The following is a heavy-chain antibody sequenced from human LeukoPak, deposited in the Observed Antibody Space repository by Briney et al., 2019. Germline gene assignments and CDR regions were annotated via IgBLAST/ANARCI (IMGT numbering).Heavy chain of an antibody. V-gene: IGHV1-46*01. J-gene: IGHJ3*02. D-gene: IGHD2-15*01. CDR3: ARAPEALYCSGGSCYSAFDAFDI. CDR1: GYTFTSYY. Sequence: ASVKVSCKASGYTFTSYYMHWVRQAPGQGLEWMGIINPSGGSTSYAQKFQGRVTMTRDTSTSTAYMELSSLRSEDTAVYYCARAPEALYCSGGSCYSAFDAFDIWGQGTMVTVSS. CDR2: INPSGGST.